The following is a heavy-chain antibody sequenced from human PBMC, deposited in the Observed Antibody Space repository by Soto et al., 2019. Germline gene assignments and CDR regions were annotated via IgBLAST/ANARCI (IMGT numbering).Heavy chain of an antibody. Sequence: SVKVSCKASGGTFSSYAISWVRQAPGQGLEWMGGIIPIFGTANYAQKFQGRVTITADKSTSTAYMELSSLRSEDTAVYYCAGGGGITIFGVVTTKGASAYYCGMDSWGKGNTVTVSS. J-gene: IGHJ6*04. V-gene: IGHV1-69*06. D-gene: IGHD3-3*01. CDR2: IIPIFGTA. CDR3: AGGGGITIFGVVTTKGASAYYCGMDS. CDR1: GGTFSSYA.